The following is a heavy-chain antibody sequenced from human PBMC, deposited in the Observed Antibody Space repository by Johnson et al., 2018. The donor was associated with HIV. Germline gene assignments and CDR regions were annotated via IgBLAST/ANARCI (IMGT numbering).Heavy chain of an antibody. J-gene: IGHJ3*02. CDR3: TRVWGEDGYTWGLGFDI. CDR2: ISKDGDNE. V-gene: IGHV3-30-3*01. D-gene: IGHD5-24*01. Sequence: QVQLVESGGGVVQPGRSLRLSCAASGFTFSSYAMHWVRQAPGKGLEWVAVISKDGDNEYYADSVKGRFTVSRDHSKNTLNLQMNSLRPEDTGVYYCTRVWGEDGYTWGLGFDIWGPGTVVTVSS. CDR1: GFTFSSYA.